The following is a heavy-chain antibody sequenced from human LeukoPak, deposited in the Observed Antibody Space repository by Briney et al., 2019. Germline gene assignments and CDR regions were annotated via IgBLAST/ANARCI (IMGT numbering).Heavy chain of an antibody. Sequence: SETLSLTCTVSGGSISSGGYYWSWIRQHPGKGLEWIGYIYYSGSTYYNPSLKSRLTISVDTSKNQFSLKLSSVTAADTAVYYCARVEAYYYYGMDVWGQGTTVTVSS. CDR3: ARVEAYYYYGMDV. CDR2: IYYSGST. V-gene: IGHV4-31*03. CDR1: GGSISSGGYY. J-gene: IGHJ6*02.